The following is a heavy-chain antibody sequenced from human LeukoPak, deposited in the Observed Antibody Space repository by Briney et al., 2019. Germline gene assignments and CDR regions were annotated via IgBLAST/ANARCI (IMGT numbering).Heavy chain of an antibody. D-gene: IGHD6-13*01. J-gene: IGHJ4*02. CDR1: GGSISSYY. CDR3: ARATYISSRASQLGY. V-gene: IGHV4-59*01. CDR2: IHSSGTT. Sequence: PSETLSLTCTVSGGSISSYYWSWIRQPPGKGLEWMGYIHSSGTTNYSPSLKSRITMSLDTSKNQFSLRLRSVTAADTAIYCARATYISSRASQLGYWGQGTLVTVSS.